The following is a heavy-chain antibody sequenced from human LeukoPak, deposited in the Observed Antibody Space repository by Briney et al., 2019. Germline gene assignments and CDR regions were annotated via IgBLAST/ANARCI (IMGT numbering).Heavy chain of an antibody. CDR2: ISNSGSTT. J-gene: IGHJ5*01. Sequence: PGGSLRLSCAASGFIFGDYAMHWVRQAPGKGLEWVSYISNSGSTTYNADSVKGRFTISRDNAKNSLYLQMNSLRAEDTAVYYCARKTSSGPFDSWGQGTLVTVSS. CDR1: GFIFGDYA. D-gene: IGHD3-22*01. CDR3: ARKTSSGPFDS. V-gene: IGHV3-11*01.